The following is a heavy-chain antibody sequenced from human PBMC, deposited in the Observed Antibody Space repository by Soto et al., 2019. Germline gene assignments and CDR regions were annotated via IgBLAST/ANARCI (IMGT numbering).Heavy chain of an antibody. D-gene: IGHD2-15*01. CDR2: ISGSGGST. CDR3: AKEYLGYCSGGSCYGRFDY. V-gene: IGHV3-23*01. CDR1: GFTFSSYA. J-gene: IGHJ4*02. Sequence: PGGSLRLSCAASGFTFSSYAMSWVRQAPGKGLEWVSAISGSGGSTYYADSVKGRFTISRDNSKNTLYLQMNSLRAEDTAVYYCAKEYLGYCSGGSCYGRFDYWGQGTLVTVSS.